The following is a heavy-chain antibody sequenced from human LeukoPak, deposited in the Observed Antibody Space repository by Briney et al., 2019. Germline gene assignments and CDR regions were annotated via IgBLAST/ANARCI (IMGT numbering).Heavy chain of an antibody. J-gene: IGHJ3*02. CDR3: ARDDYGELRAFDI. V-gene: IGHV4-30-4*07. CDR2: IYYSGST. D-gene: IGHD4-17*01. Sequence: SETLSLTCAVSGGSISSGGYSWSWIRQPPGKGLEWIGYIYYSGSTYYNPSLKSRVTISVDTSKNQFSLKLSSVTAADTAVYYCARDDYGELRAFDIWGQGTMVTVSS. CDR1: GGSISSGGYS.